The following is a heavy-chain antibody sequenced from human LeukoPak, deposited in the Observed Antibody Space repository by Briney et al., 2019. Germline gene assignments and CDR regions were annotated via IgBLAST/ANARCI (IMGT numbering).Heavy chain of an antibody. D-gene: IGHD6-13*01. CDR2: INHSGST. CDR1: GGSFSGYY. V-gene: IGHV4-34*01. J-gene: IGHJ4*02. Sequence: SETLSLTCAVYGGSFSGYYWSWIRQPPGKGLEWIGEINHSGSTNYNPSLKSRVTISVDTSKNQFSLKLSSVTAADTAVYYCARGRGSSWWIIFDYWGQETLVTVSS. CDR3: ARGRGSSWWIIFDY.